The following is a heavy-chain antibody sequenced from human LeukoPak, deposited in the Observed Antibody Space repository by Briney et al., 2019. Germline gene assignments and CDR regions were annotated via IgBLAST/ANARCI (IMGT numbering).Heavy chain of an antibody. CDR2: ISSSGSTI. Sequence: PGGSLRLSCAASGFTFSTYSMNWVRQAPGKGLEWVSYISSSGSTIYYADSVKGRFTISRDNAKHSLYLQMNSLRAEDTAVYYCAKDRIPFYYDSSGYLGYWGQGTLVTVSS. D-gene: IGHD3-22*01. V-gene: IGHV3-48*04. J-gene: IGHJ4*02. CDR1: GFTFSTYS. CDR3: AKDRIPFYYDSSGYLGY.